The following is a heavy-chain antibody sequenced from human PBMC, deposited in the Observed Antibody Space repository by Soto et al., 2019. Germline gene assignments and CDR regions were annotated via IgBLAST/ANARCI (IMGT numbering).Heavy chain of an antibody. CDR2: IYYSGST. J-gene: IGHJ6*03. CDR1: GGSISSYY. CDR3: ARLIMRGYKADMDV. Sequence: PSETLSLTCTVSGGSISSYYWSWIRQPPGKGLEWIGYIYYSGSTSYNPSLKSRVTISVDTSKNQFSLKLSSVTAADTAVYYCARLIMRGYKADMDVWGKGTTVTVSS. V-gene: IGHV4-59*08. D-gene: IGHD3-16*01.